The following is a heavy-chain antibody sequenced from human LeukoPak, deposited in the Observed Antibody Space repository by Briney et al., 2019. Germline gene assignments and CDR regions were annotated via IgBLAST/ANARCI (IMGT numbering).Heavy chain of an antibody. CDR3: ASSDAFGGVIVRSYDY. Sequence: SVKVSCKASGGTFSSYAISWVRQAPGQGLEWMGRITPIFGTANYAQKFQGRVTITTDESTSTAYVELSSLRSEDTAVYYCASSDAFGGVIVRSYDYWGQGTLVTVSS. CDR1: GGTFSSYA. V-gene: IGHV1-69*05. CDR2: ITPIFGTA. J-gene: IGHJ4*02. D-gene: IGHD3-16*02.